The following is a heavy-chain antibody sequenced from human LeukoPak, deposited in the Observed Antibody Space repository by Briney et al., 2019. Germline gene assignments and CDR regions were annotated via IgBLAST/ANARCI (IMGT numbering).Heavy chain of an antibody. D-gene: IGHD3-3*01. J-gene: IGHJ4*02. CDR3: ARPLDFWSGLDY. CDR2: ISYDGSNK. CDR1: GFTFSSYA. Sequence: GRSLRLSCAASGFTFSSYAMHWVRQAPGKGLEWVAVISYDGSNKYYADSVKGRFTISRDNSKNTLYLQMNSLRAEDTAVYDCARPLDFWSGLDYWGQGTLVTVSS. V-gene: IGHV3-30-3*01.